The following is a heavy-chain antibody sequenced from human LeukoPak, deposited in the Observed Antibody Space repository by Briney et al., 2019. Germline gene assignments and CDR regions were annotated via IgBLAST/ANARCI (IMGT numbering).Heavy chain of an antibody. CDR3: ARTGRGYYDFWSGYPRAAFDI. Sequence: SETLSLTCTVSGGSISSGDYYWRWIRQPPGKGLEGIGYIYYSGSTYYNPSLKSRVTISVDTSKNQFSLKLSSVTAADTAVYYCARTGRGYYDFWSGYPRAAFDIWGQGTMVTVSS. J-gene: IGHJ3*02. CDR1: GGSISSGDYY. D-gene: IGHD3-3*01. CDR2: IYYSGST. V-gene: IGHV4-30-4*08.